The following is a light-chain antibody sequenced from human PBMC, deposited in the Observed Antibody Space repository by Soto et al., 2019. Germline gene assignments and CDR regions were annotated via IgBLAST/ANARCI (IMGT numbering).Light chain of an antibody. CDR1: QTIDNS. V-gene: IGKV1-39*01. J-gene: IGKJ5*01. Sequence: DIQVTQSPSSLSASVGDRVTITCRANQTIDNSLNWYQQKPGKAPKLLIYVASSLQSGVPPRFSGSGFGTDFTLTIGSLQPEDFATYFCQQSYITPPTFGQGTRLDIK. CDR2: VAS. CDR3: QQSYITPPT.